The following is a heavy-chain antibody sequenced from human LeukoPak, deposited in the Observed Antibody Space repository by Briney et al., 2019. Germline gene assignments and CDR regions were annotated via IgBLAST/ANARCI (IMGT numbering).Heavy chain of an antibody. Sequence: SETLSLTCTVSGGSISSSSYHWGWIRQPPGKGLEWIGSIYYSGSTYYNPSLKSRVTISVDTSKNQFSLKLSSVTAADTAVYYCARTKYGSGSYYDDYWGQGTLVTVSS. D-gene: IGHD3-10*01. CDR1: GGSISSSSYH. V-gene: IGHV4-39*01. CDR2: IYYSGST. CDR3: ARTKYGSGSYYDDY. J-gene: IGHJ4*02.